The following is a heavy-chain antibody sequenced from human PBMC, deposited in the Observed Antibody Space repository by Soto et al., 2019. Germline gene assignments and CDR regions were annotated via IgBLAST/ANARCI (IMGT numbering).Heavy chain of an antibody. D-gene: IGHD2-15*01. CDR1: GDNFITYW. CDR2: IYPGDSDT. V-gene: IGHV5-51*01. CDR3: ARWGSGCSGGNCYSVEDENWFDP. J-gene: IGHJ5*02. Sequence: EVQLVQSGAEVKKPGESLTISCQGSGDNFITYWIGWVRQMPGKGLEWMGIIYPGDSDTTYSPSFQGQVTISADKSTTTAYLQWNSLKASDTAMYYCARWGSGCSGGNCYSVEDENWFDPWGQGTLVTVSS.